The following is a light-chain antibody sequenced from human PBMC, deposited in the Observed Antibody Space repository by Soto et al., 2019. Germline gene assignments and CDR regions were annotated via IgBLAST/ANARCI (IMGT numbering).Light chain of an antibody. CDR3: QQYNSYGT. CDR1: QSIGSS. CDR2: DAS. V-gene: IGKV1-5*01. J-gene: IGKJ2*01. Sequence: DIQMTQSPSTLSAPVGDRVTITCRASQSIGSSLAWYQQKPGKGPKLLIYDASTLESGVPSRFSGSGFGTEFALTISSLQPDDFATFYCQQYNSYGTFGQGTKLEIK.